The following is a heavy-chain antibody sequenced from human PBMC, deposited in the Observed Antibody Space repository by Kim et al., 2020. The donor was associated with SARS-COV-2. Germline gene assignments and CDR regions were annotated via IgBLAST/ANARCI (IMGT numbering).Heavy chain of an antibody. V-gene: IGHV4-31*02. D-gene: IGHD6-13*01. CDR3: ARVHYSSSWYWYFDY. J-gene: IGHJ4*02. Sequence: PALKSRVTISVDTSKNQFSLKLSSVTAADTAVYYCARVHYSSSWYWYFDYWGQGTLVTVSS.